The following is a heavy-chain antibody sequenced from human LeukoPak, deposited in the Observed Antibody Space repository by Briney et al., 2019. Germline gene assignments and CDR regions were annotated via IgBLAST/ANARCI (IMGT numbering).Heavy chain of an antibody. CDR3: ARDYYDILTGWTYYFDY. CDR2: INPNSGGT. CDR1: GYTFTGYY. J-gene: IGHJ4*02. V-gene: IGHV1-2*02. D-gene: IGHD3-9*01. Sequence: ASQKVSCKASGYTFTGYYMCSGCQAPGQGLEWMGWINPNSGGTNYAQKFQGRVTMTRDTSISTAYMELSRLRSDDTAVYYCARDYYDILTGWTYYFDYWGQGTLVTVSS.